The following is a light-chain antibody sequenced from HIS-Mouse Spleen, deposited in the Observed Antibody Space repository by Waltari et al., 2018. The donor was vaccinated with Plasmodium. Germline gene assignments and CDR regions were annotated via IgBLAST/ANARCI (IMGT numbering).Light chain of an antibody. CDR3: QQYYSTPWT. J-gene: IGKJ1*01. V-gene: IGKV4-1*01. CDR1: QGVLYTSNNKNY. Sequence: DIVMTQSPASLAVSLGDGATINCKSSQGVLYTSNNKNYLAWYQQKPGQPPKLLIYWASTRESGVPDRFSGSGSGTDFTLTISSLQAEDVAVYYCQQYYSTPWTFGQGTKVEIK. CDR2: WAS.